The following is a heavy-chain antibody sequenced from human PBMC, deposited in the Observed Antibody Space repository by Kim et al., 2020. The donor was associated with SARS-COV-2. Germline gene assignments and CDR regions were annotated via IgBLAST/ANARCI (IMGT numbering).Heavy chain of an antibody. CDR1: GYSFTGYW. CDR3: ARQDGSQNYYFDY. CDR2: IYPAHSDI. V-gene: IGHV5-51*01. D-gene: IGHD3-10*01. J-gene: IGHJ4*02. Sequence: GESLKISCKGSGYSFTGYWIAWVRQMPGKGLEWMGIIYPAHSDIRYSPSFQGQVIISVDKSINTAFLQWDSLKASDTAIYYCARQDGSQNYYFDYWGQGT.